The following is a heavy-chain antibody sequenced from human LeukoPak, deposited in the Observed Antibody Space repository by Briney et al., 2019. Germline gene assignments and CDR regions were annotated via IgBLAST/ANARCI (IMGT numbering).Heavy chain of an antibody. CDR3: ARSPNSSGWYTY. D-gene: IGHD6-19*01. J-gene: IGHJ4*02. CDR2: FYYSGST. Sequence: SETLSLTCTVSGGSVSSGSYYWNWIRQPPGKGLEWIGYFYYSGSTNYNPSPKSRVTISLDTSKNQFSLKLSSVTAADTAVYYCARSPNSSGWYTYWGQGTLVTVSS. CDR1: GGSVSSGSYY. V-gene: IGHV4-61*01.